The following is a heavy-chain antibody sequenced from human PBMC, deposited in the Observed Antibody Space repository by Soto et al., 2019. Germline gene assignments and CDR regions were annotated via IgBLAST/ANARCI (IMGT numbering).Heavy chain of an antibody. J-gene: IGHJ4*02. CDR1: GYTFTTYD. Sequence: VASVKVSCKTSGYTFTTYDINWVRQATGQGLEWMGWINPNADKTGFAQKFQGRVTMTRDTSINTVYMELNNLRSEDTAVYYCARCGYISGWYCYFDFWGLGTLVTVSS. CDR3: ARCGYISGWYCYFDF. V-gene: IGHV1-8*01. CDR2: INPNADKT. D-gene: IGHD6-19*01.